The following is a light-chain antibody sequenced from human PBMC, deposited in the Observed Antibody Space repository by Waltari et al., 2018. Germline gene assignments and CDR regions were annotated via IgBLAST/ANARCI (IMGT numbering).Light chain of an antibody. CDR3: QHYFVWPGT. J-gene: IGKJ1*01. V-gene: IGKV3-15*01. CDR2: SAS. Sequence: EIVMTQSPATLSVSPGERATLSCRASQSVSRNLAWFQQKPGQAPRLLISSASTRATGIPARFSGSGSGTEFTLTISSLQSEDFAVYYCQHYFVWPGTFGQGTKVKIK. CDR1: QSVSRN.